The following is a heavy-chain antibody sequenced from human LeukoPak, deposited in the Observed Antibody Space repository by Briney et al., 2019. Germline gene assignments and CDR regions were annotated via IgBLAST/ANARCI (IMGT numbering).Heavy chain of an antibody. CDR2: INHSGST. J-gene: IGHJ6*03. Sequence: PSETLSLTCAVYGGSFSGYYWSWIRQPPGKGLEWIGEINHSGSTNYNPSLKSRVTISVDTSKNQFSLKLSSVTAADTAVYYCARTTTVRGTYYMDVWGKGTTVTISS. D-gene: IGHD3-10*01. CDR3: ARTTTVRGTYYMDV. V-gene: IGHV4-34*01. CDR1: GGSFSGYY.